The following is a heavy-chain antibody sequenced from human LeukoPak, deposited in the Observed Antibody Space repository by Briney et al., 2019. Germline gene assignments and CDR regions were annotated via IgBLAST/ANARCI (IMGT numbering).Heavy chain of an antibody. CDR2: IHSSGST. D-gene: IGHD1-14*01. CDR1: GGSISNYY. CDR3: ARRSGQSAFDI. V-gene: IGHV4-4*07. J-gene: IGHJ3*02. Sequence: SETLSPTCTVSGGSISNYYWTWIRQPAGKGLEWIGRIHSSGSTNYSPSLKSRLTMSVDTSQNQVSLKLSSVTAADTAVYYCARRSGQSAFDIWGQGTMVTVSS.